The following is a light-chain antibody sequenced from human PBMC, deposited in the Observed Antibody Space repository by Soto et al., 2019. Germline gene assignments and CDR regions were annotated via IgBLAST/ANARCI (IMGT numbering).Light chain of an antibody. V-gene: IGKV3-15*01. CDR1: QSVSSD. Sequence: DIVVTQSPATLSVSPGERATLSCRASQSVSSDLAWYQQKPGQVPRLLIYGASTRATGIPARFSGSGSGTEFTLTISSLQSEDFAVYYCQQYNNWPPLTFGGGTKVEIK. J-gene: IGKJ4*01. CDR3: QQYNNWPPLT. CDR2: GAS.